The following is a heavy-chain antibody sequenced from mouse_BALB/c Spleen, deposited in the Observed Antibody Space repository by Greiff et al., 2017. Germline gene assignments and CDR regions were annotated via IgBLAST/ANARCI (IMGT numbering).Heavy chain of an antibody. V-gene: IGHV2-9*02. Sequence: VQLVESGPGLVAPSQSLSITCTVSGFSLTSYGVHWVRQPPGKGLEWLGVIWAGGSTNYNSALMSRLSISKDNSKSQVFLKMNSLQTDDTAMYYCARGAPYDYDYAMDYWGQGTSVTVSS. D-gene: IGHD2-4*01. CDR1: GFSLTSYG. J-gene: IGHJ4*01. CDR2: IWAGGST. CDR3: ARGAPYDYDYAMDY.